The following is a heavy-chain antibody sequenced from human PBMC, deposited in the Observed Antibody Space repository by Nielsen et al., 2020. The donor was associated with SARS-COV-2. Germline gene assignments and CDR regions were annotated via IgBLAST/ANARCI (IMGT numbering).Heavy chain of an antibody. Sequence: ASVKVSCKASGYTFTSYDINWVRQATGQGLEWMGWMNPNSGNTGYAQKFQGRVTMTRDTSTSTVYMELSSLRSEDTAVYYCARDGYGDYYFDYWGQGTLVTVSS. CDR1: GYTFTSYD. D-gene: IGHD4-17*01. J-gene: IGHJ4*02. CDR3: ARDGYGDYYFDY. CDR2: MNPNSGNT. V-gene: IGHV1-8*01.